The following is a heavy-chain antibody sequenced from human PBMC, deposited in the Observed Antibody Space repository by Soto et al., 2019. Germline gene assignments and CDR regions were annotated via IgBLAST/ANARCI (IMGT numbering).Heavy chain of an antibody. J-gene: IGHJ4*01. CDR1: GGTFSSYA. Sequence: SVKVSCKASGGTFSSYAISWVRQAPGQGLEWMGGIIPIFGTANYAQKFQGRVTITADESTSTAYMELSSLRSEDTAVYYCAIITSPDVDTAMVHLDYWGHGPMVTV. CDR3: AIITSPDVDTAMVHLDY. CDR2: IIPIFGTA. D-gene: IGHD5-18*01. V-gene: IGHV1-69*13.